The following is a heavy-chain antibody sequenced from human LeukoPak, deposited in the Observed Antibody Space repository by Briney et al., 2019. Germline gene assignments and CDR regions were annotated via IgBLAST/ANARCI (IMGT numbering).Heavy chain of an antibody. Sequence: SETLSLTCAVYGGSFSGYCWSWICQPPGKGLEWIGEINHNGSTNYNPSLTSRVTISVDTSKNQFSLKLSSVTAADTAVYYCARGRHTWCYWGQGTLVTVSS. CDR2: INHNGST. CDR1: GGSFSGYC. V-gene: IGHV4-34*01. J-gene: IGHJ4*02. CDR3: ARGRHTWCY. D-gene: IGHD2-8*01.